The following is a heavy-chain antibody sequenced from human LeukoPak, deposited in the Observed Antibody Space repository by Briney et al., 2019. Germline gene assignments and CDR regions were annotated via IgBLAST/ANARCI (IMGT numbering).Heavy chain of an antibody. CDR2: ISGSGGST. CDR1: GFTFSSYS. CDR3: AKSLWMTTVTFFDY. J-gene: IGHJ4*02. V-gene: IGHV3-23*01. D-gene: IGHD4-17*01. Sequence: GGSLRLSCAASGFTFSSYSMNWVRQAPGKGLEWVSAISGSGGSTYYADSVKGRFTISRDNSKNTLYLQMNSLRAEDTAVYYCAKSLWMTTVTFFDYWGQGTLVTVSS.